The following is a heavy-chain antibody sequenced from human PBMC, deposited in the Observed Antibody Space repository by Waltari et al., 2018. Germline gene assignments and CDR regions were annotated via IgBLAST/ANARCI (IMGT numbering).Heavy chain of an antibody. V-gene: IGHV3-74*01. D-gene: IGHD3-3*01. Sequence: EVQLVESGGDLVQPGGSLRLSCAASGFTVSSYWMHWVRQAPGKGLVWVSRITDDANNTTYADSVKGRFTISRDNAKNTLYLQMNSLRVEDTAVYYCAREGDFWNGYFDYWGQGALVTVSS. CDR3: AREGDFWNGYFDY. CDR1: GFTVSSYW. J-gene: IGHJ4*02. CDR2: ITDDANNT.